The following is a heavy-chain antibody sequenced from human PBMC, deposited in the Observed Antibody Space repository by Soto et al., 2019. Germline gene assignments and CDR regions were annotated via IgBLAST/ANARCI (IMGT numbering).Heavy chain of an antibody. V-gene: IGHV4-39*01. Sequence: QLQLQESGPGLVKPSETLSLTCTVSGGSISSSSYYWGWIRQPPGKGLEWIGSIYYSGSTYYNPSLKSRVTIAVDTSKNQFSLKLSSVTAADTAVYYCARIFRVRGVIAYYYYYMDVWGKGTTVTVSS. J-gene: IGHJ6*03. CDR2: IYYSGST. CDR3: ARIFRVRGVIAYYYYYMDV. CDR1: GGSISSSSYY. D-gene: IGHD3-10*01.